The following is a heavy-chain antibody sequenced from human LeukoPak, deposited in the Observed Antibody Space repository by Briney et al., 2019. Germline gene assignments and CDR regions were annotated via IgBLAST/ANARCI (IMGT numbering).Heavy chain of an antibody. Sequence: GGSLRLSCAASGFTFSRYGIHWVRQAPGKGLEWVSAISGSGGSTYYADSVKGQFTISRDNSKNTLYLQMNSLRAEDTAVYYCAKDPSSSWDDAFDIWGQGTMVTVSS. CDR2: ISGSGGST. CDR1: GFTFSRYG. J-gene: IGHJ3*02. V-gene: IGHV3-23*01. CDR3: AKDPSSSWDDAFDI. D-gene: IGHD6-13*01.